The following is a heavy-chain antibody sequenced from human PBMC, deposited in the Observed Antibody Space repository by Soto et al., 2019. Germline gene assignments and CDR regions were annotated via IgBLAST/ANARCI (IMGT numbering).Heavy chain of an antibody. D-gene: IGHD3-9*01. CDR2: ISAYNGNT. V-gene: IGHV1-18*01. CDR1: GYTFTSYG. Sequence: GASVKVSCKASGYTFTSYGISWVRQAPGQGLEWMGWISAYNGNTNYAQKLQGRVTMITDTSTSTAYMELRSLRSDDTAVYYCARDLKIGILTGYYSLFDYWGQGTLVTVSS. CDR3: ARDLKIGILTGYYSLFDY. J-gene: IGHJ4*02.